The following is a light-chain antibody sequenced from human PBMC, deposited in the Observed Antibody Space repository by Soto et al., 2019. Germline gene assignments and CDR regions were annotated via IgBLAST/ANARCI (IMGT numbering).Light chain of an antibody. CDR3: QHYNSYSEA. CDR1: QTISSW. V-gene: IGKV1-5*03. CDR2: KAS. J-gene: IGKJ1*01. Sequence: IQLTQSPSSLSTSVGDRVTTTCRASQTISSWLAWYQQKPGKAPKLXIYKASTLKSGVPSRFSASGSGTEFTINISSLQPDDGATYDGQHYNSYSEAFGPGTKVDIK.